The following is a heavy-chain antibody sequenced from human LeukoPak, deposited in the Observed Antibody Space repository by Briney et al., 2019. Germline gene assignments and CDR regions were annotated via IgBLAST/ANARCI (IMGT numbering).Heavy chain of an antibody. Sequence: GGSLRLSCAASGFTFVEYGMSWVRQAPGKGLDWVSGINWNGGSTGYADSVKGGFTISRDNAKNTLYLQMNSLRAEDTAVYYCARAYYYYMDVWGKGTTVTVSS. V-gene: IGHV3-20*04. CDR3: ARAYYYYMDV. J-gene: IGHJ6*03. CDR2: INWNGGST. CDR1: GFTFVEYG.